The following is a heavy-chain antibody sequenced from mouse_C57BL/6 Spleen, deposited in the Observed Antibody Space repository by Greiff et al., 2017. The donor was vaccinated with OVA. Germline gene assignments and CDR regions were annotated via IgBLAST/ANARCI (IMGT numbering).Heavy chain of an antibody. J-gene: IGHJ2*01. V-gene: IGHV1-50*01. CDR1: GYTFTSYW. Sequence: QVQLQQPGAELVKPGASVKLSCKASGYTFTSYWMQWVKQRPGQGLEWIGEIDPSDSYPNYNQKFKGKATLTVDTSSSTAYMQLSSLTSEDSAVYYCASNDGYYGYWGQGTTLTVSS. CDR3: ASNDGYYGY. CDR2: IDPSDSYP. D-gene: IGHD2-3*01.